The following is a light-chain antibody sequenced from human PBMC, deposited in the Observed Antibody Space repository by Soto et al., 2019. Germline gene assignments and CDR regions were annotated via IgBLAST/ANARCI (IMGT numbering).Light chain of an antibody. CDR3: CSFALRSTLI. Sequence: QSVLTQPASVSGSPGQSITISCTGTSSDVGNYNLVSWYQQYPVKAPKLMIYECGKRPSGVSNRFSGSKSGNTASLTISGLQAEDEADYYCCSFALRSTLIFGGGTKLTVL. V-gene: IGLV2-23*01. CDR2: ECG. J-gene: IGLJ2*01. CDR1: SSDVGNYNL.